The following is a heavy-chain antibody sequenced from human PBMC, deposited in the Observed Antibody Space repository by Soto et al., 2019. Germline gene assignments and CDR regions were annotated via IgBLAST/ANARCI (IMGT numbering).Heavy chain of an antibody. Sequence: ASVKVSCKASGYTFTSYGISWVRQPPGQGLEWMGWISAYNGNTNYAQKLQGRVTMTTDTSTSTAYMELRSLRSDDTAVYYCARGPSITMIVGGGDYWGQGTLVTVSS. D-gene: IGHD3-22*01. V-gene: IGHV1-18*01. CDR3: ARGPSITMIVGGGDY. CDR2: ISAYNGNT. CDR1: GYTFTSYG. J-gene: IGHJ4*02.